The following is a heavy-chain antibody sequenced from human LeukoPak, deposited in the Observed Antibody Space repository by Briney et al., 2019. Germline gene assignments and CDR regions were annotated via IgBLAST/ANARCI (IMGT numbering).Heavy chain of an antibody. CDR1: GYTFTSYG. J-gene: IGHJ3*02. CDR3: ARAAHTRALLWFGRRAFDI. CDR2: ISAYNGNT. D-gene: IGHD3-10*01. Sequence: GASVKVSCKASGYTFTSYGISWVRQAPGQGLEWMGWISAYNGNTNYAQKLQGRVTMTRNTSISTAYMELSSLRSEDTAVYYCARAAHTRALLWFGRRAFDIWGQGTMVTVSS. V-gene: IGHV1-18*01.